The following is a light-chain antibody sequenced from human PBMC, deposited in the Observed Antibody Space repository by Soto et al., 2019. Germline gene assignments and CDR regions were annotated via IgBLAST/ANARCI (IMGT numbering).Light chain of an antibody. CDR1: RRVSSN. J-gene: IGKJ1*01. Sequence: EIVMTQSPPPLSVSQGERATPPARPSRRVSSNLAWYQQKPGQAPRLPIYGASTRATGIPARFSGSGSGTEFTLTISSLQSEDFAVYYCQQYNNWPPWTFGQGTKVEIK. V-gene: IGKV3-15*01. CDR3: QQYNNWPPWT. CDR2: GAS.